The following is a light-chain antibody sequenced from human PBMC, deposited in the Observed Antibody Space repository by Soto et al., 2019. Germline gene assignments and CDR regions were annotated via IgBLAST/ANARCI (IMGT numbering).Light chain of an antibody. CDR3: AAWDDNVYV. J-gene: IGLJ1*01. Sequence: PGQRVIISCSGGSSNIGRNPVNWYQKFPGTAPKLLISLNTQRPSGVPDRFSGPKSGTSASLAISGLRSEDEADYYCAAWDDNVYVFGTGTKV. CDR1: SSNIGRNP. CDR2: LNT. V-gene: IGLV1-44*01.